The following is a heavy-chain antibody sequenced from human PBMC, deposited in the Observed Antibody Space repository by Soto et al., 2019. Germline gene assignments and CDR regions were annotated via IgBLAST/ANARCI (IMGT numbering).Heavy chain of an antibody. J-gene: IGHJ6*02. CDR1: VGCLSIGYYD. CDR2: VYYSGNT. CDR3: ASYSLYGMDV. D-gene: IGHD2-21*01. Sequence: SETLSLTCSLSVGCLSIGYYDWSWIRQPPGKGLEWIGNVYYSGNTYYNPSLKSRLIISIDTSKKQFSLKVGSVTAADAPVYYCASYSLYGMDVWGQGTPVTVSS. V-gene: IGHV4-30-4*01.